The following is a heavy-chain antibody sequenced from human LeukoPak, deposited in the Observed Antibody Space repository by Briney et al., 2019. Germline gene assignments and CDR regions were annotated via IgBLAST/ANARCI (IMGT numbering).Heavy chain of an antibody. CDR2: INHSGST. D-gene: IGHD6-25*01. Sequence: PSETLSLTCAVYGGSFSGYYWSWIRQPPGKGLEWIGDINHSGSTNYNPSLKSRVTISVDTSKNQFSLKLSSVTAADTAVYYCARRGRQQRLTPRASLEYYFDYWGQGTLVTVSS. CDR3: ARRGRQQRLTPRASLEYYFDY. CDR1: GGSFSGYY. V-gene: IGHV4-34*01. J-gene: IGHJ4*02.